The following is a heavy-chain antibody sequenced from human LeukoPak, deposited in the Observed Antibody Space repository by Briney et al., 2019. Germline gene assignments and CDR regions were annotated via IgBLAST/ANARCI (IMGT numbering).Heavy chain of an antibody. CDR3: AREKGNYDFWSDRYYYYYMDV. Sequence: SETLSLTCAVYGGSFSGYYWSWIRQPPGEGLEWIGEINHSGSTNYNPSLKGRVTISVDTSKNQFSLKLSSVTAADTAVYYCAREKGNYDFWSDRYYYYYMDVWGKGTTVTVSS. CDR2: INHSGST. J-gene: IGHJ6*03. D-gene: IGHD3-3*01. CDR1: GGSFSGYY. V-gene: IGHV4-34*01.